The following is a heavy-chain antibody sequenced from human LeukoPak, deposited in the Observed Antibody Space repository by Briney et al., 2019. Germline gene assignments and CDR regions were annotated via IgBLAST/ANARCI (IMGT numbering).Heavy chain of an antibody. J-gene: IGHJ4*02. CDR2: TYYRSKWYN. V-gene: IGHV6-1*01. CDR3: ATHHFHF. Sequence: SQTLSLTCAISGGRVSSNSAAWNWIRQSPSRGLEWLGRTYYRSKWYNDYGLSVESRITINPDTSKNHFSLQLNSVTPEDTAVYYCATHHFHFWGQGTLVTVSS. CDR1: GGRVSSNSAA.